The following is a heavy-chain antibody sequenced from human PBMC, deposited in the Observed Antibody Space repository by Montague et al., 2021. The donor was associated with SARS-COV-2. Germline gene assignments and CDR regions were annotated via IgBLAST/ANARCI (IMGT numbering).Heavy chain of an antibody. D-gene: IGHD3-22*01. Sequence: SLRLSCAASGFTFSSYSMNWVRQAPGKGLKWVSSISSSSSYIYYXDSVKGRFTISRDNAKNSLYLQMNSLRAEDTAVYYCARDPGYYYDSSGLIDYWGQGTLVTVSS. CDR1: GFTFSSYS. V-gene: IGHV3-21*01. J-gene: IGHJ4*02. CDR2: ISSSSSYI. CDR3: ARDPGYYYDSSGLIDY.